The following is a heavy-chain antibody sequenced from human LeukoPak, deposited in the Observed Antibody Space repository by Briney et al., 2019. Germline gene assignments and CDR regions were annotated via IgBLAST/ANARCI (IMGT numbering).Heavy chain of an antibody. D-gene: IGHD3-22*01. Sequence: GGSLRLSCAASGFTFSSYAMSWVRQAPGKGLEWVGAISGSGGSTYYADSVKGRFTISRDNSKNTLYLQMDSLRAEDTAVYYCANQKYYYDSSGYAFDIWGQGTMVTVSS. CDR3: ANQKYYYDSSGYAFDI. CDR1: GFTFSSYA. J-gene: IGHJ3*02. V-gene: IGHV3-23*01. CDR2: ISGSGGST.